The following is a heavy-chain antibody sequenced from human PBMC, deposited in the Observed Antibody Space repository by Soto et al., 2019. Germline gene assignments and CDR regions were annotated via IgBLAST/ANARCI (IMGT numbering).Heavy chain of an antibody. J-gene: IGHJ6*02. D-gene: IGHD3-9*01. CDR2: ISAYNGNT. CDR1: GYTFTSYG. Sequence: ASVKVSCKASGYTFTSYGISWVRQAPGQGLEWMGWISAYNGNTNYAQKLQGRVTMTTDTSTSTAYMELRSLRSDDTAVYYCARGRYDILTGYIVYYYGMDVWGQGTTVTVSS. V-gene: IGHV1-18*01. CDR3: ARGRYDILTGYIVYYYGMDV.